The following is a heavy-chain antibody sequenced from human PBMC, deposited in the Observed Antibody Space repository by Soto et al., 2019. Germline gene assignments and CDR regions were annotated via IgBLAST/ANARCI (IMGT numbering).Heavy chain of an antibody. V-gene: IGHV4-39*01. CDR1: GASITSSSYY. Sequence: SERLSLTCTVSGASITSSSYYWSWIRQPPGKGLEWIGTIYYSGSTYYNPSLKSRVTIPVDTSKNQFSLKLSSVTAADTAVYYCARRVLTGYSFLWFDPWGQGTLVTVSS. D-gene: IGHD3-9*01. CDR2: IYYSGST. CDR3: ARRVLTGYSFLWFDP. J-gene: IGHJ5*02.